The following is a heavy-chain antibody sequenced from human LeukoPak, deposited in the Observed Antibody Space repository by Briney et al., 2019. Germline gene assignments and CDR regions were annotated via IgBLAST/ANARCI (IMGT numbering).Heavy chain of an antibody. CDR1: GDSISSRSYY. Sequence: SETLSLTCIVSGDSISSRSYYWGWIRQPPGKGLQWIGNFYFNGLTFYNPSLKSRVTISVDTSKNQFSLSLSSVTAADTAVYYCARRVIRTGYSFDYWGQGAPVTVSS. J-gene: IGHJ4*02. CDR2: FYFNGLT. D-gene: IGHD3/OR15-3a*01. V-gene: IGHV4-39*01. CDR3: ARRVIRTGYSFDY.